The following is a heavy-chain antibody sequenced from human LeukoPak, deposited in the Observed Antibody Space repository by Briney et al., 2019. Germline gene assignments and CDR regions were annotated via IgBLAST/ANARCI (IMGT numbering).Heavy chain of an antibody. CDR3: ARMGIAAAGVDY. V-gene: IGHV3-48*01. Sequence: SYISSTSNTIYYADSLKGRFTISRDNAKNSLYLQIDSLSVEDTAVYYCARMGIAAAGVDYWGQGTLVTVSS. CDR2: ISSTSNTI. J-gene: IGHJ4*02. D-gene: IGHD6-13*01.